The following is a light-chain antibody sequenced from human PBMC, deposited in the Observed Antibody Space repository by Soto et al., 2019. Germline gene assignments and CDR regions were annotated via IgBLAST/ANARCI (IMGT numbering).Light chain of an antibody. Sequence: QSVLAQPPSASGTPGQRVTISCSGSSANIGSNTVNWYQQLPGKAPKLFIYSSDQRPSGVPDRFSGSKSDTSASLAISGLQSEDEADYYCAAWDSSLNVWVFGGGTKVTVL. V-gene: IGLV1-44*01. CDR1: SANIGSNT. CDR2: SSD. J-gene: IGLJ3*02. CDR3: AAWDSSLNVWV.